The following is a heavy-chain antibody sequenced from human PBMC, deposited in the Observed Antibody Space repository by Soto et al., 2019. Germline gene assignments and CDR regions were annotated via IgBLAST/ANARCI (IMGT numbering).Heavy chain of an antibody. CDR2: VNPNSGDT. CDR1: GYTFTGHY. CDR3: ARDLAALYDSSGYYLDF. V-gene: IGHV1-2*02. J-gene: IGHJ4*02. Sequence: ASVKVSCKASGYTFTGHYMHWVRQAPGQGLEWMGWVNPNSGDTDYAQTFKDRVTVTTDTSINTAYMELSSLRSDDTAVYYCARDLAALYDSSGYYLDFWGQGTLVTVSS. D-gene: IGHD3-22*01.